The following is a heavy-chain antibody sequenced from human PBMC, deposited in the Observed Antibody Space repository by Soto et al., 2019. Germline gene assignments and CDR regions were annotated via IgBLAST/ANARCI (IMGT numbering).Heavy chain of an antibody. V-gene: IGHV4-31*01. CDR2: IYYSGST. D-gene: IGHD3-16*02. CDR1: GGSISSGGYY. CDR3: ARNYDYIWGSYRWNWFAP. Sequence: QVQLQESGPGLVKPSQTLSLTCTVSGGSISSGGYYWSWIRQHPGKGLEWLGYIYYSGSTYYNPSLKSLVTIAVETSKNQFSQKPSSVTAADTAVYYWARNYDYIWGSYRWNWFAPWGQGTLVTVSS. J-gene: IGHJ5*02.